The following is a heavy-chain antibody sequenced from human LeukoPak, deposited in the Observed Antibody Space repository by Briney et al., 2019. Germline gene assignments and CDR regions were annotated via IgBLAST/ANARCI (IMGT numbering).Heavy chain of an antibody. Sequence: SETLSLTCAVYGESFSGYYWSWIRQPPGKGLEWIGEINHSGSTNYNPSLKSRVTISVDTSKNQFSLKLSSVTAADTAVYYCAILRIAARDYWGQGTLVTVSS. V-gene: IGHV4-34*01. CDR2: INHSGST. J-gene: IGHJ4*02. D-gene: IGHD6-6*01. CDR1: GESFSGYY. CDR3: AILRIAARDY.